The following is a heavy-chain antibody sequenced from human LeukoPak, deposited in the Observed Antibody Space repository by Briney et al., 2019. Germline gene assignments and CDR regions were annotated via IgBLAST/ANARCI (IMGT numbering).Heavy chain of an antibody. CDR2: ISGSGGST. Sequence: GSLRLSCAASGFTFSRNVMSWVRQAPGKGLEWVSDISGSGGSTYYADSVRGRFTISRDNSKNTLYLQMNSLRAEDAAVYYCAKDPDYYDALDVWGQGTTVTVSS. CDR1: GFTFSRNV. CDR3: AKDPDYYDALDV. D-gene: IGHD3-16*01. J-gene: IGHJ6*02. V-gene: IGHV3-23*01.